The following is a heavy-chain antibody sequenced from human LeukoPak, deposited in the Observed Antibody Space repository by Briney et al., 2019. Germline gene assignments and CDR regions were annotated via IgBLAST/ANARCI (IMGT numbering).Heavy chain of an antibody. CDR3: ARQARIPLQTDYSSGWYDSAFDI. CDR2: IYPGDSDT. V-gene: IGHV5-51*01. CDR1: GYSFTSYW. J-gene: IGHJ3*02. D-gene: IGHD6-19*01. Sequence: GESLKISCKGSGYSFTSYWIGWVRQMPGKGLEWMGIIYPGDSDTRYSPSFQGQVTISADKSISTAYLQWSSLKASDTAMYYCARQARIPLQTDYSSGWYDSAFDIWGQGTMVTVSS.